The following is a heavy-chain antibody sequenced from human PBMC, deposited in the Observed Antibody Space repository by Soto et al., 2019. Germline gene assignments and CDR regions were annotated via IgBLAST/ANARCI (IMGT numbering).Heavy chain of an antibody. D-gene: IGHD6-19*01. J-gene: IGHJ6*02. Sequence: QVQLVQSGAEVKKPGASVKVSCKASGYTFTSYGISWVRQAPGQGLEWMGWISAYNGNTNYAQKLQGRVTMTTDTSTSTGYMELRSLRSDDTAVYYCARERRAVAGTYYYYGMDVWGQGTTVTVSS. CDR1: GYTFTSYG. CDR3: ARERRAVAGTYYYYGMDV. CDR2: ISAYNGNT. V-gene: IGHV1-18*01.